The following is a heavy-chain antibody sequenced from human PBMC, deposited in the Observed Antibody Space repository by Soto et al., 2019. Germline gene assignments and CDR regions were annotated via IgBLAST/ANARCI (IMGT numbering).Heavy chain of an antibody. D-gene: IGHD2-15*01. J-gene: IGHJ5*02. V-gene: IGHV4-34*01. CDR1: GGTFSGYC. Sequence: SETLSLTCAVDGGTFSGYCWSWIRKPTGKGLEWIGEINHSGSTNYNPSLKSRVTISVDTSKNQFSLKLSSVTAADTAVYYCARGGFTDRVVAAHTRRSGWFDPWGQGTLVTVSS. CDR2: INHSGST. CDR3: ARGGFTDRVVAAHTRRSGWFDP.